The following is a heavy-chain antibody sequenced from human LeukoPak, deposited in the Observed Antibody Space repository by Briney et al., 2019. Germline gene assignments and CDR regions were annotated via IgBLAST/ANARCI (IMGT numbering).Heavy chain of an antibody. CDR3: ASGGIAAAGSKYYYYYYGMDV. J-gene: IGHJ6*02. D-gene: IGHD6-13*01. CDR1: GFAFDEHG. Sequence: GGSLRLSCTASGFAFDEHGMSWVRQVPGKGLEWVSSISSSSSYIYYADSVKGRFTISRDNAKNSLYLQMNSLRAEDTAVYYCASGGIAAAGSKYYYYYYGMDVWGQGTTVTVSS. CDR2: ISSSSSYI. V-gene: IGHV3-21*01.